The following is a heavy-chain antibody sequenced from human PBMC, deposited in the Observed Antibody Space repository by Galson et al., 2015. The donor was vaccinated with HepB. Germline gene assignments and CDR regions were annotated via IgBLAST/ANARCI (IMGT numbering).Heavy chain of an antibody. CDR3: AWGGPRTYYYMDV. V-gene: IGHV1-69*04. CDR2: IIPILGIA. D-gene: IGHD3-16*01. Sequence: SVKVSCKASGGTFSSYAISWVRQAPGQGLEWMGRIIPILGIANYAQKFQGRVTITADKSTSTAYMELSSLRSEDTAVYYCAWGGPRTYYYMDVWGKGTTVTVSS. CDR1: GGTFSSYA. J-gene: IGHJ6*03.